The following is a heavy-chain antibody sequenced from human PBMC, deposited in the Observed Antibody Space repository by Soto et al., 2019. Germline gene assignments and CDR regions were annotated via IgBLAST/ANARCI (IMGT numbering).Heavy chain of an antibody. CDR1: GFTFVDYA. Sequence: GGSLRLSCAASGFTFVDYAMHWVRQAPGKGLEWVSGISWNSGSIGYADSVKGRFTISRDNAKNSLYLQMNSLRAEDTALYYCARHSVVVAAIPQGAFDIWGQGTMLTVSS. J-gene: IGHJ3*02. CDR2: ISWNSGSI. V-gene: IGHV3-9*01. CDR3: ARHSVVVAAIPQGAFDI. D-gene: IGHD2-15*01.